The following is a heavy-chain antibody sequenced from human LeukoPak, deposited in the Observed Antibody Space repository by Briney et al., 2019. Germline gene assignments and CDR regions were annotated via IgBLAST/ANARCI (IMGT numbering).Heavy chain of an antibody. D-gene: IGHD3-3*01. V-gene: IGHV4-39*07. CDR1: GGSISSSSYY. Sequence: SETLSLTCTVSGGSISSSSYYWGWIRQPPGKGLEWIGSIYYSGSTYYNPSLKSRVTISVDTSKNQFSLKLSSVTAADTAVYYCARDRYDFWSGYDSSNWFDPWGQGTLVTVSS. CDR3: ARDRYDFWSGYDSSNWFDP. CDR2: IYYSGST. J-gene: IGHJ5*02.